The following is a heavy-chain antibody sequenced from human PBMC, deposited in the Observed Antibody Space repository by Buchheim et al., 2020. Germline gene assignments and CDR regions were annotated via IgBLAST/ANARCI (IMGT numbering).Heavy chain of an antibody. CDR3: ARDLGENGYYYYGMDV. J-gene: IGHJ6*02. Sequence: EVQLVESGGGLVQPGGSLRLSCAASGFTFSSYSMNWVRQAPGKGLEWVSYISSSSSTIYYADSVKGRFTISRDNAKNSLDLQMNSLRAEDTAVYYCARDLGENGYYYYGMDVWGQGTT. D-gene: IGHD3-10*01. CDR1: GFTFSSYS. V-gene: IGHV3-48*04. CDR2: ISSSSSTI.